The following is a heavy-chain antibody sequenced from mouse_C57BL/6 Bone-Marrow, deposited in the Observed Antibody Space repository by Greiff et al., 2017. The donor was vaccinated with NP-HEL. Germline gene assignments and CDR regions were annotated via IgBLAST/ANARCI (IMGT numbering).Heavy chain of an antibody. D-gene: IGHD6-5*01. CDR1: GYKFTDYN. CDR2: INPNNGGT. V-gene: IGHV1-18*01. J-gene: IGHJ4*01. Sequence: VQLQQSGPELVKPGASVKIPCKASGYKFTDYNMDWVKQSHGKSLEWIGDINPNNGGTIYNQKFKGKATLTVDKSSSTAYMELRSLTSEDTAVYYCARPTHYYYAMDYWGQGTSVTVSS. CDR3: ARPTHYYYAMDY.